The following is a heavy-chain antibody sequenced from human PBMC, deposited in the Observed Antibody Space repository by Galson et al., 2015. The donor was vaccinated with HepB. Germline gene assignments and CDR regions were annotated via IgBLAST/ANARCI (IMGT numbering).Heavy chain of an antibody. CDR1: GFTFSGYW. J-gene: IGHJ4*02. D-gene: IGHD4-17*01. Sequence: LRLSCAASGFTFSGYWMSWVRQAPGKGLEWVAHIKQHGSEKYYVDSVEGRFIISRDNTKNSLYLQMNSLRAEDTAVYYCARDKPTVTPGYYFDYWGQGTLVTVSS. CDR3: ARDKPTVTPGYYFDY. CDR2: IKQHGSEK. V-gene: IGHV3-7*01.